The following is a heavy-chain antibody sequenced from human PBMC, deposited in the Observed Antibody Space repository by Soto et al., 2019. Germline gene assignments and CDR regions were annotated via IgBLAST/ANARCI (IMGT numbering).Heavy chain of an antibody. CDR1: GGTFSSYA. J-gene: IGHJ6*02. Sequence: GASVKVSCKASGGTFSSYAISWVRQAPGQGLEWMGGIIPIFGTANYAQKFQGRVTITADESTSTAYMELSSLRSEDTAVYYCARDLSPGDYYYYGMDVWGQGTTVTVSS. CDR3: ARDLSPGDYYYYGMDV. CDR2: IIPIFGTA. V-gene: IGHV1-69*13. D-gene: IGHD3-10*01.